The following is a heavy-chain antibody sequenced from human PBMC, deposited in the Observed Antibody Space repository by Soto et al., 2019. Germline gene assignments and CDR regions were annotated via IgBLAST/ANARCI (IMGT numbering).Heavy chain of an antibody. Sequence: QVQLQESGPGLVKPSGTLSLTCAVSGGSISSSNWWSWVRQPPGKGLEWSGEIYHSGSTNYNPSLKSRVTISVEKSKNQFSLKLSSVTAADTAVYYCARFVPAAIEYYFDYWGQGTLVTVSS. CDR3: ARFVPAAIEYYFDY. D-gene: IGHD2-2*01. CDR1: GGSISSSNW. J-gene: IGHJ4*02. CDR2: IYHSGST. V-gene: IGHV4-4*02.